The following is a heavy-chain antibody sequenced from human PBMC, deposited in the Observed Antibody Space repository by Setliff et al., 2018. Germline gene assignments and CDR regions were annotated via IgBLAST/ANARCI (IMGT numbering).Heavy chain of an antibody. CDR1: GYSISSGYY. V-gene: IGHV4-38-2*01. CDR3: ARSFSRREKFLLDY. J-gene: IGHJ4*02. Sequence: PSETLSLTCAVSGYSISSGYYWGWIRQPPGKGLEWIGSIYHSGSTYYNPSLKSRVTISVDTSKNQFSLKLSSVTAADTAVYYCARSFSRREKFLLDYWGQGALVTVSS. CDR2: IYHSGST.